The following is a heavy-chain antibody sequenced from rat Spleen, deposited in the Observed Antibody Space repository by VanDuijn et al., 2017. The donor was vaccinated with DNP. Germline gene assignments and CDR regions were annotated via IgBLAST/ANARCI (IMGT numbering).Heavy chain of an antibody. V-gene: IGHV3-1*01. CDR3: ARWTRYFDY. Sequence: EVQLQESGSGLVKPSQSLSLTCYVIGYSITSNYWGWIRKFPGNKLEYIGHISYSGSTNYTPSLKSRLSITSDTSNNHFLLHLNSVTTEDTATYYCARWTRYFDYWGQGIMVTVSS. D-gene: IGHD1-7*01. CDR2: ISYSGST. CDR1: GYSITSNY. J-gene: IGHJ2*01.